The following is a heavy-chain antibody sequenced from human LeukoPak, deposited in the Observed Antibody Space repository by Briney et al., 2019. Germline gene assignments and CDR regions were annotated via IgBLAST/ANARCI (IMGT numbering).Heavy chain of an antibody. CDR2: IYSGGST. CDR3: ASKAAAPFYYYYYMDV. Sequence: GGSLRLSCAASGFTLSSNYMSWVRQAPGKGLEWVSVIYSGGSTYYADSVKGRFTISRDNSKNTLYLQMNSLRAEDTAVYYCASKAAAPFYYYYYMDVWGKGTRVSVSS. CDR1: GFTLSSNY. V-gene: IGHV3-66*02. J-gene: IGHJ6*03. D-gene: IGHD6-13*01.